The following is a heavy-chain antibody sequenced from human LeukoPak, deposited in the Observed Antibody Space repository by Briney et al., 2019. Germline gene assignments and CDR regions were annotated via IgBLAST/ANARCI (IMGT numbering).Heavy chain of an antibody. Sequence: GGSLRLSCAASGFTFDDYGMTWVRQAPGKGLVWVSRINSDGSSTSYADSVKGRFTISRDNAKNTLYLQMNSLRAEDTAVYYCARGKIWFGELLWVYWGQGTLVTVSS. D-gene: IGHD3-10*01. CDR3: ARGKIWFGELLWVY. J-gene: IGHJ4*02. CDR1: GFTFDDYG. CDR2: INSDGSST. V-gene: IGHV3-74*01.